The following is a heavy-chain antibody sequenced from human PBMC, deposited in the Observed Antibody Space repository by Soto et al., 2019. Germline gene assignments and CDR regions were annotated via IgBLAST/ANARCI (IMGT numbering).Heavy chain of an antibody. D-gene: IGHD1-26*01. CDR2: ISYDGSNK. CDR3: AKDQAVYYHSVMAF. Sequence: GGSLRVSCAASGFTFGSYGRHWVRQAPGKGLEWVAVISYDGSNKYYADSVKGRFTISRDNSKNTLYLQMNSLRGEDTVVFYCAKDQAVYYHSVMAFWGQGTTVPVSS. CDR1: GFTFGSYG. J-gene: IGHJ6*02. V-gene: IGHV3-30*18.